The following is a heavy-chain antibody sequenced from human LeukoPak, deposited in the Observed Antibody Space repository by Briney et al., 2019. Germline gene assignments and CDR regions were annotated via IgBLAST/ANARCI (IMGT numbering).Heavy chain of an antibody. J-gene: IGHJ3*02. CDR2: IYHSGST. CDR3: ARGGIRSGAFDI. D-gene: IGHD1-26*01. V-gene: IGHV4-4*02. Sequence: WIGEIYHSGSTNYNPSLKSRVTISVDKSKNQFSLKLSSVTAADTAVYYCARGGIRSGAFDIWGQGTKVTVSS.